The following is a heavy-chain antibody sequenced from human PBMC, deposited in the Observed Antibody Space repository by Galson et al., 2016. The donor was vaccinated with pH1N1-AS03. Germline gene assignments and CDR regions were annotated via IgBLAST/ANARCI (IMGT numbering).Heavy chain of an antibody. V-gene: IGHV5-51*03. CDR3: ARPRLNYFDN. J-gene: IGHJ4*02. D-gene: IGHD3-16*01. CDR2: IYPGNSDS. CDR1: GYRFTNYW. Sequence: QSGAEVKKPGESLKISCKGSGYRFTNYWIGWVRQMPGKGLEWMGIIYPGNSDSRYNKSFQGQVTISADTSISTVYLQSSSLQASDTAMYYCARPRLNYFDNWGQGTLVTVSS.